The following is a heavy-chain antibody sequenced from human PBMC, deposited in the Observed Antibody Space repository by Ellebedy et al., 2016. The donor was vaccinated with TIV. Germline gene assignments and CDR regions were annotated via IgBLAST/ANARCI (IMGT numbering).Heavy chain of an antibody. V-gene: IGHV4-59*01. D-gene: IGHD3-16*01. CDR2: IYYSGST. CDR3: AGVMITFGGVIGQPDYYYYGMDV. CDR1: GGSISSYY. J-gene: IGHJ6*02. Sequence: GSLRLSXTVSGGSISSYYWSWIRQPPGKGLEWFGYIYYSGSTNYNPSLKSRVTISVDTSKNQFSLKLSSVTAADTAVYYCAGVMITFGGVIGQPDYYYYGMDVWGQGTTVTVSS.